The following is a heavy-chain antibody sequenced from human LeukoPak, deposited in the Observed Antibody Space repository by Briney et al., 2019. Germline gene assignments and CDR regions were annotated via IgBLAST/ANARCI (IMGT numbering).Heavy chain of an antibody. Sequence: ETLSLTCTVSGGSISSGSYYWGWIRQPPGKGLEWIGSVYYSGTTYYNPSLKSRVTISVDTSKNQFSLKLNSVTAADTAVYYCARGGALWTMMNWGQGILVTVSS. V-gene: IGHV4-39*07. D-gene: IGHD3-22*01. CDR3: ARGGALWTMMN. J-gene: IGHJ4*02. CDR2: VYYSGTT. CDR1: GGSISSGSYY.